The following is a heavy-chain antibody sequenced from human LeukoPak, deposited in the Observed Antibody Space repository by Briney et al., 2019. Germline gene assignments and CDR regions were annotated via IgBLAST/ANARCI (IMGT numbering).Heavy chain of an antibody. CDR2: IYVTGTT. CDR3: ARGTNILAGFDL. V-gene: IGHV4-4*07. J-gene: IGHJ5*02. Sequence: TETLSLTCSVSGGSVNSYYWSWIRQPAGKGLEWIGRIYVTGTTNYNPSLKSRVTMSVDTSKSQFSLKLSSVTAADTAVYYCARGTNILAGFDLWGQGTLVTVSS. D-gene: IGHD1-1*01. CDR1: GGSVNSYY.